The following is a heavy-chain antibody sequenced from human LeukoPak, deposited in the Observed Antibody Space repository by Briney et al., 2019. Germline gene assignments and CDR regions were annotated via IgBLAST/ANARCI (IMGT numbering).Heavy chain of an antibody. CDR1: GFTFSSYA. CDR2: ISYDGSNK. J-gene: IGHJ4*02. CDR3: ARDDGDFAHPVDY. D-gene: IGHD4-17*01. V-gene: IGHV3-30-3*01. Sequence: QPGRSLRLSCAASGFTFSSYAMHWVRQAPGKGLEWVAVISYDGSNKYYADSVKGRFTISRDNSKNTLYLQMNSLRAEDTAVYYCARDDGDFAHPVDYWGQGTLVTVSS.